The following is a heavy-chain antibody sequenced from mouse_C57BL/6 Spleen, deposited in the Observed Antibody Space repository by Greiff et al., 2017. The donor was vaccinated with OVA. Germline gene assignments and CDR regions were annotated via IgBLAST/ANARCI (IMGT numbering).Heavy chain of an antibody. D-gene: IGHD2-5*01. V-gene: IGHV5-17*01. Sequence: EVKVVESGGGLVKPGGSLKLSCAASGFTFSDYGMHWVRQAPEKGLEWVAYISSGSSTIYYADTVKGRFTISRDNAKNTLFLQMTSLRSEDTAMYYCARNSNYFMDYWGQGTSVTVSS. CDR2: ISSGSSTI. CDR1: GFTFSDYG. J-gene: IGHJ4*01. CDR3: ARNSNYFMDY.